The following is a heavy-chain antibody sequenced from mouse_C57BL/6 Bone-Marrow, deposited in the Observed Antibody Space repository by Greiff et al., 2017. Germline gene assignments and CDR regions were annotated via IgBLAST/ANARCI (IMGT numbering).Heavy chain of an antibody. CDR1: GFSFNTYA. CDR3: VRGGWLPPFAY. Sequence: EVLLVESGGGLVQPKGSLKLSCAASGFSFNTYAMNWVRQAPGKGLEWVARIRSKSNNYATYYADSVKDRFTISRDDSESMLYLQMNNLKTEDTAMDNCVRGGWLPPFAYWGQGTLVTVSA. V-gene: IGHV10-1*01. D-gene: IGHD2-3*01. J-gene: IGHJ3*01. CDR2: IRSKSNNYAT.